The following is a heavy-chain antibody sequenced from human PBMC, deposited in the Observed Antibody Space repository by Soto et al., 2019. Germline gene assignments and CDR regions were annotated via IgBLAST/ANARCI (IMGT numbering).Heavy chain of an antibody. CDR1: GYTFTSYS. V-gene: IGHV1-46*01. D-gene: IGHD5-12*01. CDR3: AREVLASASVREYYYYGMDV. Sequence: ASAKVSCKASGYTFTSYSMHWARQAPEQGLEWMGIINPSGGSTSYAQKFQGRVTMTRDTSTSTVYMELSSLRSEDTAVYYCAREVLASASVREYYYYGMDVWGQGTTVTVSS. J-gene: IGHJ6*02. CDR2: INPSGGST.